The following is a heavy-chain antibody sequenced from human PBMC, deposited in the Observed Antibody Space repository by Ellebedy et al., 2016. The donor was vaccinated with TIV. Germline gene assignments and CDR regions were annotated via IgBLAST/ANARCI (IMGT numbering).Heavy chain of an antibody. CDR3: AMETSGWIDH. CDR2: ISGSGGST. Sequence: GGSLRLXCAASGFTFSSYAMSWVRQAPGKGLEWVSAISGSGGSTYYADSVEGRFTISRDNAKNSLYLEMNSLRVEDTGLYYCAMETSGWIDHWGQGTLVTVSS. V-gene: IGHV3-23*01. CDR1: GFTFSSYA. J-gene: IGHJ4*02. D-gene: IGHD6-19*01.